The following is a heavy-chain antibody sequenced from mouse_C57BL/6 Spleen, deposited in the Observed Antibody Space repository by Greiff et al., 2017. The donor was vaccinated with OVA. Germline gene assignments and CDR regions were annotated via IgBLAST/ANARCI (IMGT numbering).Heavy chain of an antibody. J-gene: IGHJ2*01. Sequence: EVKLMESGAELVRPGASVKLSCTASGFNIKDDYMHWVKQRPEQGLEWIGWIDPENGDTEYASKFQGKATITADTSSNTAYLQLSSLTSEDTAVYYCTPLLLDDWGQGTTLTVSS. V-gene: IGHV14-4*01. D-gene: IGHD1-1*01. CDR1: GFNIKDDY. CDR3: TPLLLDD. CDR2: IDPENGDT.